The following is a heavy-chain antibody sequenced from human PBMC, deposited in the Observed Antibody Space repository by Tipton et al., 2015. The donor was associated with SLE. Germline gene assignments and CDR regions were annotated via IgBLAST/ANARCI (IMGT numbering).Heavy chain of an antibody. J-gene: IGHJ3*02. V-gene: IGHV4-34*01. CDR3: ARRSYDI. D-gene: IGHD1-26*01. Sequence: LRLSCAASGFTFSSYAMSWIRQPPGKGLEWIGEINHSGSTNYNPSLKSRVTISVDTSKNQFSLKLSSVTAADTAVYYCARRSYDIWGQGTMVTVSS. CDR1: GFTFSSYA. CDR2: INHSGST.